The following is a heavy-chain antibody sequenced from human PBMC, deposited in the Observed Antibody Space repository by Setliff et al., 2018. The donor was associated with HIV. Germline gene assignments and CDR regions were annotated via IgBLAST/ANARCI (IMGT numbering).Heavy chain of an antibody. CDR2: ISNNGATI. CDR1: GFIFTNYE. V-gene: IGHV3-48*03. Sequence: GGSLRLSCAASGFIFTNYEMNWVRQAPGKGLEWVSYISNNGATIYSADSVKGRFTISRDNAKNSLYPQMSSLRAEDTAVYYCAKDRGDYDFWSGYYVYWGQGTPVTVSS. CDR3: AKDRGDYDFWSGYYVY. J-gene: IGHJ4*02. D-gene: IGHD3-3*01.